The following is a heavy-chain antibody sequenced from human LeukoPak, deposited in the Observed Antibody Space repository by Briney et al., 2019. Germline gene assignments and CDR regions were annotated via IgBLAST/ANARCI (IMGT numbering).Heavy chain of an antibody. CDR3: ARGPRGSGSYYKY. V-gene: IGHV4-34*01. J-gene: IGHJ4*02. CDR2: INPSGST. D-gene: IGHD3-10*01. Sequence: SETLSLTCAVYGWSFSGYYWNWIRQPPGKGLEWIGEINPSGSTNYNPSLKSRVAISVDTSKNQFSLKLSSVTAADTAVYYCARGPRGSGSYYKYWSQRSLVTVSS. CDR1: GWSFSGYY.